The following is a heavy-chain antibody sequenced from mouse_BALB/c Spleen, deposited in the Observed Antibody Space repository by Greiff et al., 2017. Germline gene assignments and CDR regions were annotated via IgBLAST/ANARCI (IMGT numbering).Heavy chain of an antibody. CDR2: IYPGNSDT. CDR3: TRNYGSSLYYFDY. J-gene: IGHJ2*01. CDR1: GYSFTSYW. V-gene: IGHV1-5*01. Sequence: EVQLQQSGTVLARPGASVKMSCKASGYSFTSYWMHWVKQRPGQGLEWIGAIYPGNSDTSYNQKFKGKAKLTAVTSASTAYMELSSLTNEDSAVYYCTRNYGSSLYYFDYWGQGTTLTVS. D-gene: IGHD1-1*01.